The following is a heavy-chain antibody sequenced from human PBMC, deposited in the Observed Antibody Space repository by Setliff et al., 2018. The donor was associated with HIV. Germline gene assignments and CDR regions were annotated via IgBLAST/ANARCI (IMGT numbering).Heavy chain of an antibody. V-gene: IGHV3-21*01. CDR3: ARDDYFQH. CDR2: INSNTLYI. Sequence: GGSLRLSCAASGFILRSYSMNWVRQTPGKGLEWVSSINSNTLYISYAASVRRRFSVSRDDAENSLFLQMNSLRAEDTAVYYCARDDYFQHWGQGTQVTVSS. CDR1: GFILRSYS. J-gene: IGHJ1*01.